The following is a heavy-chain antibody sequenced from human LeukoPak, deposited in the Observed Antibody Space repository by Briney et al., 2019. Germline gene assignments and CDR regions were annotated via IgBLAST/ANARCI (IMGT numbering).Heavy chain of an antibody. CDR1: GGTFSSYA. Sequence: SVKVSCKAPGGTFSSYAISWVRQAPGQGLEWMGGIIPIFGTANYAQKFQGRVTITADESTSTAYMELSSLRSEDTAVYYCARDRDIWFGELSDAFDIWGQGTMVTVSS. V-gene: IGHV1-69*01. J-gene: IGHJ3*02. CDR2: IIPIFGTA. D-gene: IGHD3-10*01. CDR3: ARDRDIWFGELSDAFDI.